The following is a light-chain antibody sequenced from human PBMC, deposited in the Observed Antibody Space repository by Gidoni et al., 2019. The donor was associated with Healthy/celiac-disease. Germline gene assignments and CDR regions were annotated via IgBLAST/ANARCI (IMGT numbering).Light chain of an antibody. CDR2: LVS. CDR1: QSLLHSNGYNY. J-gene: IGKJ4*01. CDR3: MQALQTPLT. Sequence: DIVMTQSPLSLPVTPGEPASISCRSSQSLLHSNGYNYLDWYLPKPGQSPQLLIYLVSNRASGVPDRFSVSGSGTDFTLKISRVVAEDVGVYYCMQALQTPLTFGGGTKVEIK. V-gene: IGKV2-28*01.